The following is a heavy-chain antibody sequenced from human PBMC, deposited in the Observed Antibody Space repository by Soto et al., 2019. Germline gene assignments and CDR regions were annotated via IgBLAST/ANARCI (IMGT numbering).Heavy chain of an antibody. J-gene: IGHJ4*02. CDR3: ARAFSEYSSSDY. D-gene: IGHD6-6*01. Sequence: PGGSLRLSCAASGFPFSSYGMHWVRQAPGKGLEWVAVIWYDGSNKYYADSVKGRFTISRDNSKNTLYLQMDSLRAEDTAVYYCARAFSEYSSSDYWGQGTLVTVSS. CDR1: GFPFSSYG. V-gene: IGHV3-33*01. CDR2: IWYDGSNK.